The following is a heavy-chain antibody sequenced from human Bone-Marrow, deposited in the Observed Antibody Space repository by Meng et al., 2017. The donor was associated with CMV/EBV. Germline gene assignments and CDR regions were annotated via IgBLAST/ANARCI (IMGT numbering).Heavy chain of an antibody. CDR3: YTYDFWSGYSFGNYYYGMDV. CDR2: ISSSSYI. Sequence: GESLKISCAASGFTFSSYSMNWVRQAPGKGLEWVSSISSSSYIYYADSVKGRFTISRDNAKNSLYLQMNSLRAEDTAVYYCYTYDFWSGYSFGNYYYGMDVWGQGTTVTVSS. CDR1: GFTFSSYS. V-gene: IGHV3-21*01. D-gene: IGHD3-3*01. J-gene: IGHJ6*02.